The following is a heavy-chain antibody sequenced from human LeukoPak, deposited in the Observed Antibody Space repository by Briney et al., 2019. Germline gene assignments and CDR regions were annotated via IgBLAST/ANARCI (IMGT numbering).Heavy chain of an antibody. D-gene: IGHD3-16*02. CDR1: GFTFSSYW. CDR3: ARMYDYVWGSYRYTGAFDI. Sequence: GGSLRLSCAASGFTFSSYWMHWVRQAPGKGLVWVSRTNSDGSSTSYADSVKGRFTISRDNAKNTLYLQMNSLRAEDTALYHCARMYDYVWGSYRYTGAFDIWGQGTMVTVSS. CDR2: TNSDGSST. V-gene: IGHV3-74*01. J-gene: IGHJ3*02.